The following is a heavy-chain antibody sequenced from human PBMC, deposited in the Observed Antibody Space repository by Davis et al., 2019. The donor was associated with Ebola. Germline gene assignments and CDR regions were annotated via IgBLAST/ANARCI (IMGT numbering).Heavy chain of an antibody. CDR2: IYYTGGT. V-gene: IGHV4-59*01. CDR1: GDSLSNSY. D-gene: IGHD6-19*01. CDR3: ARAPIAMAGTGYFDY. J-gene: IGHJ4*02. Sequence: SETLSLTCAVPGDSLSNSYWSWIRQPPGKGLEWIGYIYYTGGTKFIPSFKSRVTIPGDTSRNQFSLKLSSVTAADTDVYYCARAPIAMAGTGYFDYWGQGTLGTVSS.